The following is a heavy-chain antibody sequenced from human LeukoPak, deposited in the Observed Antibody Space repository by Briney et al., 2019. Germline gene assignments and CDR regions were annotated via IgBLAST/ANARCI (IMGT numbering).Heavy chain of an antibody. V-gene: IGHV3-23*01. D-gene: IGHD2-8*02. CDR3: ATYRQVLLPFES. CDR1: GGSISSSSYY. CDR2: IFPSGGEI. J-gene: IGHJ4*02. Sequence: ETLSLTCTVSGGSISSSSYYWGWIRQPPGKGLEWVSSIFPSGGEIHYADSVRGRFTISRDNSKSTLSLQMNSLRAEDTAIYYCATYRQVLLPFESWGQGTLVTVSS.